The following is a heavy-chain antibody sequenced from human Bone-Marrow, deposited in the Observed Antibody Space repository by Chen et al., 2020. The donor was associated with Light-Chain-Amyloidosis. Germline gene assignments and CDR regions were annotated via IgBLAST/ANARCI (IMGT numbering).Heavy chain of an antibody. D-gene: IGHD3-9*01. V-gene: IGHV3-23*04. CDR3: AKDISYDDILPGYPADAFDI. CDR2: ISCSGGSR. CDR1: GFAFSSYA. Sequence: EVQLVESGGGLLQRGGSLRLSCAAYGFAFSSYAMSWVRQAPGKGLEWVSNISCSGGSRSYGDSVKGRLTISRDNSKNALFLQMNSLRAEDTAVYYCAKDISYDDILPGYPADAFDIWGQGTMVTVSS. J-gene: IGHJ3*02.